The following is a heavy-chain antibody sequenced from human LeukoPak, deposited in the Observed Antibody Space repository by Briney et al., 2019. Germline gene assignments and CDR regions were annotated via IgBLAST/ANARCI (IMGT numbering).Heavy chain of an antibody. J-gene: IGHJ4*02. CDR3: AKVRDYYGSGSYSCYFDY. V-gene: IGHV3-23*01. D-gene: IGHD3-10*01. CDR2: ISASGGNT. CDR1: GFTFSGYV. Sequence: PGGSLRLSCAASGFTFSGYVMTWVRQAPGKGLEWVSAISASGGNTYYADSVKGRFTISRDNSKNTLSLQMNSLRAEDTAVYYCAKVRDYYGSGSYSCYFDYWGQGTLVTVSS.